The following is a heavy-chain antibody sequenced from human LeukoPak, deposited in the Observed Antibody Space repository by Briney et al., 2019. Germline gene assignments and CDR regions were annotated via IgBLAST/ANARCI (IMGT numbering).Heavy chain of an antibody. CDR1: GYTFTSYG. V-gene: IGHV1-18*01. J-gene: IGHJ4*02. CDR3: AFGYSGYETGY. Sequence: GASVKVSCKASGYTFTSYGISWVRQAPGQGLEWMGWISAYNGNTNYAQKFQGRVTMTRNTSISTAYMELSSLRSEDTAVYYCAFGYSGYETGYWGQGTLVTVSS. D-gene: IGHD5-12*01. CDR2: ISAYNGNT.